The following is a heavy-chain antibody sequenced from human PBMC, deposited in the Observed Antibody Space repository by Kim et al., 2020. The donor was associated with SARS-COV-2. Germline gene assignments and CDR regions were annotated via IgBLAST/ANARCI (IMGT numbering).Heavy chain of an antibody. V-gene: IGHV1-2*06. CDR3: ARATAMVRIDYYYYGMDV. D-gene: IGHD5-18*01. Sequence: ASVKVSCKASGYTFTGYYMHWVRQAPGQGLEWMGRINPNSGGTNYAQKFQGRVTMTRDTSISTAYMELSRLRSDDTAVYYCARATAMVRIDYYYYGMDVWGQGTTVTVSS. CDR2: INPNSGGT. CDR1: GYTFTGYY. J-gene: IGHJ6*02.